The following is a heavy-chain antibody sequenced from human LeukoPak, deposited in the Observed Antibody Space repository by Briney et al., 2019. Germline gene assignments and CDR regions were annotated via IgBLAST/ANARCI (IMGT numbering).Heavy chain of an antibody. CDR2: ISGGGETT. CDR3: AKATIEQWLVKVDSFDS. J-gene: IGHJ4*02. CDR1: GFTFSTYA. Sequence: GGSLRLSCAASGFTFSTYAMSWVRQAPGKGLERVSSISGGGETTHYAESVKGRFTISRDNSKNTLYLQMNSLRVEDTAIYYCAKATIEQWLVKVDSFDSWGQGSLVTISS. D-gene: IGHD6-19*01. V-gene: IGHV3-23*01.